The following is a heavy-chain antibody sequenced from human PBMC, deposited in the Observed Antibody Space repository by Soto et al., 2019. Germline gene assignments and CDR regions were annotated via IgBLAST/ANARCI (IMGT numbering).Heavy chain of an antibody. CDR1: GFTFSSYA. D-gene: IGHD5-18*01. V-gene: IGHV3-30-3*01. CDR2: ISYDGSNK. Sequence: GGSLRLSCVASGFTFSSYAMHWVRQAPGKGLEWVAVISYDGSNKYYADSVKGRFTISRDNSKNTLYLQMNSLRAEDTAVYYCASSRAAMGPFDYWGQGTLVTVSS. CDR3: ASSRAAMGPFDY. J-gene: IGHJ4*02.